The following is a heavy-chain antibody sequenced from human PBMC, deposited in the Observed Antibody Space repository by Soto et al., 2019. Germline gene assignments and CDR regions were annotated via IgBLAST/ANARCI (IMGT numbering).Heavy chain of an antibody. D-gene: IGHD5-12*01. CDR3: ERVYLEATITSLES. Sequence: GGSLRLSCAASGFTFSSYWMSWVRQAPGKGLEWVANIKQDGSEKYYVDSVKGRFTISRDNAKKSLYLQMNSLRAEDTAVYYYERVYLEATITSLESWGQGTLVTVSS. V-gene: IGHV3-7*01. CDR1: GFTFSSYW. J-gene: IGHJ5*02. CDR2: IKQDGSEK.